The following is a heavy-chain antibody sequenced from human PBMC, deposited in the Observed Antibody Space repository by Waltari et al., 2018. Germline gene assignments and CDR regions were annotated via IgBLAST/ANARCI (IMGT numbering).Heavy chain of an antibody. CDR1: GYTFTGYY. V-gene: IGHV1-2*02. J-gene: IGHJ4*02. D-gene: IGHD3-10*01. CDR3: ARLAYELLWFGELLPRYFDY. CDR2: INPNSGGT. Sequence: QVQLVQSGAEVKKPGASVKVSCKASGYTFTGYYMHWVRQAPGQGLEWMGWINPNSGGTNDAQKVQGRVTMTRDTSISTAYMGLSRLRSDDTAVYYCARLAYELLWFGELLPRYFDYWGQGTLVTVSS.